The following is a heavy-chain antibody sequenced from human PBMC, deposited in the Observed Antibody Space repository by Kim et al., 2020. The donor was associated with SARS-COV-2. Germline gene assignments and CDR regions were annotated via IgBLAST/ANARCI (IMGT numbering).Heavy chain of an antibody. Sequence: PKSRVTISVDTSKHQFALKLSSGTAADTAVYYCARLGIAEGGPPRWFDPWGQGTLVTVSS. V-gene: IGHV4-59*08. J-gene: IGHJ5*02. D-gene: IGHD6-13*01. CDR3: ARLGIAEGGPPRWFDP.